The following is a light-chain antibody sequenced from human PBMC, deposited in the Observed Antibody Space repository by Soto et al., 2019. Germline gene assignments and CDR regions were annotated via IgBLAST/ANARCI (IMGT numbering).Light chain of an antibody. CDR3: QQYGASPPYT. Sequence: ETVLTQSPGTLSLSPGERATLSCRASRSFASSYLAWYQQRPGQAPRLLIYAASNRATGIPDRFSGSGSGTDFTLTINRLEAEDSAVYYCQQYGASPPYTFGQGTKVDIK. V-gene: IGKV3-20*01. CDR2: AAS. CDR1: RSFASSY. J-gene: IGKJ2*01.